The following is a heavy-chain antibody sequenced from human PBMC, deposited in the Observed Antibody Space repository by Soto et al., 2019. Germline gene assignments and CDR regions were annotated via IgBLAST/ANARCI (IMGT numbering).Heavy chain of an antibody. Sequence: EVLLLESGGGLVQPGGSLRLSCAASGFTFSSYAMSWVRQAPGKGLEWVSTIRGSSGSTYEADSVKGPFTIPRDNSNGMVNVEMKRLRSEDTGGFFRAKIGTRLGGDCWGPGTLVTVSS. J-gene: IGHJ4*02. V-gene: IGHV3-23*01. D-gene: IGHD3-16*01. CDR3: AKIGTRLGGDC. CDR1: GFTFSSYA. CDR2: IRGSSGST.